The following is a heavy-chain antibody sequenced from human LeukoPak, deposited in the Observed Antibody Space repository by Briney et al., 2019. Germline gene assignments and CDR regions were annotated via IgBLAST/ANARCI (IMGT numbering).Heavy chain of an antibody. CDR2: IYTSGST. V-gene: IGHV4-4*07. Sequence: PSETLSLTCTVSGGSISSYYWSWIRQPAGKGLEWIGRIYTSGSTNCNPSLKSRVTMSVDTSKNQFSLKLSSVTAADTAVYYCARDLRYNWNDVWFDPWGQGTLVTVSS. J-gene: IGHJ5*02. CDR1: GGSISSYY. D-gene: IGHD1-1*01. CDR3: ARDLRYNWNDVWFDP.